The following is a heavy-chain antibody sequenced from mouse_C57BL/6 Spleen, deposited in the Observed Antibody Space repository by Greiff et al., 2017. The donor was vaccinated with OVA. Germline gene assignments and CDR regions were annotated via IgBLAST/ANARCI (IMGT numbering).Heavy chain of an antibody. CDR3: ARLGLYSNYPDY. J-gene: IGHJ2*01. CDR2: INPNNGGT. D-gene: IGHD2-5*01. V-gene: IGHV1-18*01. Sequence: VQLNESGPELVKPGASVKIPCKASGYTFTDYNMDWVKQSHGKSLEWIGDINPNNGGTIYNQKFKGKATLTVDKSSSTAYMELRSLTSEDTAVYYCARLGLYSNYPDYWGQGTTLTVSS. CDR1: GYTFTDYN.